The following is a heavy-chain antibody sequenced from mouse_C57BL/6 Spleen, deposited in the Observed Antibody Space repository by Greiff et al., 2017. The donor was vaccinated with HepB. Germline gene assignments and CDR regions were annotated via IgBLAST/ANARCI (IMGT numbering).Heavy chain of an antibody. D-gene: IGHD2-12*01. CDR1: GYAFSSYW. J-gene: IGHJ3*01. CDR3: ARSLYARRTYEIAY. V-gene: IGHV1-80*01. Sequence: QVQLKQSGAELVKPGASVKISCKASGYAFSSYWMNWVKQRPGKGLEWIGQIYPGDGDTNYNGKFKGKATLTADKSSSTAYMQLSSLTSEDSAVYFCARSLYARRTYEIAYWGQGTLVTVSA. CDR2: IYPGDGDT.